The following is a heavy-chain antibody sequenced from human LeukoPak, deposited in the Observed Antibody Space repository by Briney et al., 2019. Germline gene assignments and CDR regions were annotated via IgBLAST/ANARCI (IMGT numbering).Heavy chain of an antibody. CDR1: GFTFSSYG. D-gene: IGHD3-16*02. Sequence: GGSLRLSCAASGFTFSSYGMSWVRQAPGKGLEWVSAISGSGGSTYYADSVKGRFTISRDNSKNTLYLQMNSLRAEDTAVYYCAKDVVWGSYRYSDYWGQGTLVTVSS. J-gene: IGHJ4*02. CDR3: AKDVVWGSYRYSDY. V-gene: IGHV3-23*01. CDR2: ISGSGGST.